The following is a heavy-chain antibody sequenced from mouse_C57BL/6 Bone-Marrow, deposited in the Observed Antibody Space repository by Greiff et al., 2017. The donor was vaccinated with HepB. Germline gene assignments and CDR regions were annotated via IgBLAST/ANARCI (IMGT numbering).Heavy chain of an antibody. CDR2: INPYNGGT. CDR3: ARRDYYGFDY. V-gene: IGHV1-19*01. J-gene: IGHJ2*01. Sequence: EVQLKESGPVLVKPGASVKMSCKASGYTFTDYYMNWVKQSHGKSLEWIGVINPYNGGTSYNQKFKGKATLTVDKSSSTAYMELNSLTSEDSAVYYCARRDYYGFDYWGQGTTLTVSS. D-gene: IGHD1-1*01. CDR1: GYTFTDYY.